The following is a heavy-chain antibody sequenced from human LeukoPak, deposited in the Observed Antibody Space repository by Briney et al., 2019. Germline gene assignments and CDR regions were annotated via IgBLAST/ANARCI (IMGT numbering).Heavy chain of an antibody. D-gene: IGHD3-16*02. CDR2: MNPNSGNT. J-gene: IGHJ6*02. CDR3: ARSYVWGSYPFPGGHGMDV. CDR1: GYTFTSYD. V-gene: IGHV1-8*01. Sequence: ASVKVSCKASGYTFTSYDINWVRQATGQGLEWMGWMNPNSGNTGYAQKFQGRVTMTRNTSISTAYMELSSLRSEDTAVYYCARSYVWGSYPFPGGHGMDVWGQGTTVTVSS.